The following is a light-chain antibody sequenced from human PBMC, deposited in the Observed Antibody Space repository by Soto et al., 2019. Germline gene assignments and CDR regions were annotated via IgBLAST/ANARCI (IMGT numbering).Light chain of an antibody. J-gene: IGKJ1*01. V-gene: IGKV3-20*01. CDR3: QQYGSSPWT. CDR1: QSVSSSY. CDR2: GAS. Sequence: IVMTHSPATLSVSPWERATLSCRAGQSVSSSYLAWYQQKPGQAPRLLIYGASSRATGIPDRFSGSGSGTDFTLTISRLEPEDFAVYYCQQYGSSPWTFGQGTKVDIK.